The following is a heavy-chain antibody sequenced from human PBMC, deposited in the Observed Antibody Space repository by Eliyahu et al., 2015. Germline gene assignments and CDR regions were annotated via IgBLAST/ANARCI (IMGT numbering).Heavy chain of an antibody. D-gene: IGHD2-15*01. CDR2: ISSSSSYI. J-gene: IGHJ4*02. V-gene: IGHV3-21*01. Sequence: EVQLVXSGGGLVKPGGSLXLSCAASGFTFXSYSMNWVRQAPGXGLXWVSSISSSSSYIYYADSVKGRFTISRDNAKNSLYLQMNSLRAEDTAVYYCARVSIWGYCSGGSCYYAYWGQGTLVTVSS. CDR1: GFTFXSYS. CDR3: ARVSIWGYCSGGSCYYAY.